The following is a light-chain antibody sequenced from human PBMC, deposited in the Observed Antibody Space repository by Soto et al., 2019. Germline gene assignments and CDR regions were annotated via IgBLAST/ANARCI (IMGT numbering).Light chain of an antibody. CDR2: EVN. J-gene: IGLJ2*01. Sequence: QSALTQPASVSGSPGQSIILSGTGTSSDIGGYNYVSWYQQHPGEAPKLMIFEVNNRPSGVSHRFSGSKSGNTASLTISGLQAEDEADYYCSSYTSSSTSVFGGGTKLTVL. CDR1: SSDIGGYNY. V-gene: IGLV2-14*01. CDR3: SSYTSSSTSV.